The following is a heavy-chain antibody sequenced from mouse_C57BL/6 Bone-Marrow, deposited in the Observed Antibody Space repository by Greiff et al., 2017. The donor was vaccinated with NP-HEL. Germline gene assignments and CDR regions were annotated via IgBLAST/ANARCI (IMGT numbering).Heavy chain of an antibody. V-gene: IGHV5-4*01. Sequence: EVQLQQSGGGLVKPGGSLKLSCAASGFTFSSYAMSWVRQTPEKRLEWVATISDGGSYTYYPDNVKGRFTISRDNAKNNLYLQMSHLTSEDTAMYYCARDRGEAWFAYWGQGTLVTVSA. D-gene: IGHD3-1*01. J-gene: IGHJ3*01. CDR3: ARDRGEAWFAY. CDR1: GFTFSSYA. CDR2: ISDGGSYT.